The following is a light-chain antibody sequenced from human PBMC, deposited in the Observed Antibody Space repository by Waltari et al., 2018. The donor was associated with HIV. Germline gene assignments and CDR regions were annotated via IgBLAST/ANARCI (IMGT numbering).Light chain of an antibody. CDR2: SNK. Sequence: QSVLTQPPSASGTPGQRVTISCSGSSSNIGKNTVNWYPHLPGTAPKLLIHSNKQRPSGVPDRFSGSKSGTSASLAISGLQSEDEADYYCAAWDDSLKGYVFGPGTEVSVL. CDR3: AAWDDSLKGYV. J-gene: IGLJ1*01. V-gene: IGLV1-44*01. CDR1: SSNIGKNT.